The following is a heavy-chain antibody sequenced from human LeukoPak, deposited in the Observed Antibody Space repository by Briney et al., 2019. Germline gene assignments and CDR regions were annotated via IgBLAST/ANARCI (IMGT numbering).Heavy chain of an antibody. J-gene: IGHJ5*02. V-gene: IGHV3-23*01. Sequence: ETLSLTCAVYGGSFSGYYWSWIRQPPGKGLEWVSAISGSGDNTYYADSVKGRFTISRDNSKNTLYLQMNNLRAEDTAVYYCATSPTFDPWGQGTLVTVSS. CDR3: ATSPTFDP. CDR1: GGSFSGYY. CDR2: ISGSGDNT.